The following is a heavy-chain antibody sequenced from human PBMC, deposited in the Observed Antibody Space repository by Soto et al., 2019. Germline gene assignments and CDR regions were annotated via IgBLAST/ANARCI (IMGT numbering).Heavy chain of an antibody. CDR3: ATAGRNYYASSGHYRGYYYGMDV. Sequence: EVQLLESGGGLVQPGGSLRLSCEASGFTFSSYAMSWVRQAPGKGLEWVSAISGSGGSTYYADSVKGRFTISRDNSKNTLYLQMNTLRAEDTAVYYCATAGRNYYASSGHYRGYYYGMDVCGQGTTVTVSS. D-gene: IGHD3-22*01. CDR1: GFTFSSYA. V-gene: IGHV3-23*01. J-gene: IGHJ6*02. CDR2: ISGSGGST.